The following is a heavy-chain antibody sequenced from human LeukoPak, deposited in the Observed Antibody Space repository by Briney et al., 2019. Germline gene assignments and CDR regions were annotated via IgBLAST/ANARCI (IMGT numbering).Heavy chain of an antibody. CDR3: ARMGGYSGYATH. V-gene: IGHV4-59*08. CDR1: GGSISPYY. Sequence: SETLSLTCTVSGGSISPYYWSWIRQPPGKGLEWIGYIYSSGSANYNPSLKSRVSISVDTSKNQFSLKLSSVTAADTAVYYCARMGGYSGYATHWGQGTLVTVSS. J-gene: IGHJ4*02. CDR2: IYSSGSA. D-gene: IGHD5-12*01.